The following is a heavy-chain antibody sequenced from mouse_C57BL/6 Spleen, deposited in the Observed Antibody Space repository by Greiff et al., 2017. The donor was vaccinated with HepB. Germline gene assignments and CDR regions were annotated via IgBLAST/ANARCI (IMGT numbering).Heavy chain of an antibody. CDR2: IRLKSDNYAT. Sequence: EVKVVESGGGLVQPGGSMKLSCVASGFTFSNYWMNWVRQSPEKGLEWVAQIRLKSDNYATHYAESVKGRFTISRDDSKSSVYLQMNNLRAEDTGIYYCTNSLITTEAWFAYWGQGTLVTVSA. V-gene: IGHV6-3*01. D-gene: IGHD1-1*01. CDR1: GFTFSNYW. J-gene: IGHJ3*01. CDR3: TNSLITTEAWFAY.